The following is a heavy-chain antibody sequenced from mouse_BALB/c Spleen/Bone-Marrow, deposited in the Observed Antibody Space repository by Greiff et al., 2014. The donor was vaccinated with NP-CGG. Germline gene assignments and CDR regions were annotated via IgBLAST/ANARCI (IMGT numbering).Heavy chain of an antibody. CDR1: GYTFTSYD. Sequence: QVQLQQSGPELVKPGALVKISCKASGYTFTSYDINWVKQRPGQGLEWIGGIYPGDGSTKYNEKFKGKATLTADRSSSTAYMQLSSLTSENSAAYFCARADDGFTYSFDSWGQGTTLTVSS. J-gene: IGHJ2*01. D-gene: IGHD2-3*01. CDR3: ARADDGFTYSFDS. V-gene: IGHV1S56*01. CDR2: IYPGDGST.